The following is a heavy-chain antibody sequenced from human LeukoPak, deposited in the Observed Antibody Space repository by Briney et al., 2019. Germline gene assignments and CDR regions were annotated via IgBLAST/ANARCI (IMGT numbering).Heavy chain of an antibody. J-gene: IGHJ3*02. CDR1: GFKFSDYY. V-gene: IGHV3-11*01. CDR2: ISSSGYSI. Sequence: PGGSLRLSCAASGFKFSDYYMSWIRQAPGKGLGWISYISSSGYSIYYADSVKGRFTISRDNPKNSLYLQMNSLRAEDTAVYYCAKIRFTMIVVVISSPGAFDIWGQGTMVTVSS. CDR3: AKIRFTMIVVVISSPGAFDI. D-gene: IGHD3-22*01.